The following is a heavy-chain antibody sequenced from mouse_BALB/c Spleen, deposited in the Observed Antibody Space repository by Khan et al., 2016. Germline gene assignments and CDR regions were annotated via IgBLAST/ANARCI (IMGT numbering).Heavy chain of an antibody. J-gene: IGHJ2*01. CDR3: ARIKKVVATDFDY. D-gene: IGHD1-1*01. V-gene: IGHV1S81*02. Sequence: QVRLQQSGAELVKAGASVKMSCKASGYTFTSYWMHWVKQRLGQGLEWFAETNPTNGRTYYNEKFKSKATLTVDKSSSTAYMLLSGPTFEDSAVYYWARIKKVVATDFDYWGQGTTLTVSS. CDR1: GYTFTSYW. CDR2: TNPTNGRT.